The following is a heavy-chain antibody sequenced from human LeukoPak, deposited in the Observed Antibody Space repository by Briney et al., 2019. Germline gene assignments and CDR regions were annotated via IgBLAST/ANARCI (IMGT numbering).Heavy chain of an antibody. D-gene: IGHD2-2*02. CDR2: INHSGST. J-gene: IGHJ4*02. CDR1: GGSFSGYY. Sequence: PSETLSLTCAVYGGSFSGYYWSWIRQPPGKGLEWIGEINHSGSTNYNLSLKSRVTISVDTSKNQFSLKLSSVTAADTAVYYCARGGRLGYCSSTSCYTAVGSYGRSFDYWGQGTLVTVSS. V-gene: IGHV4-34*01. CDR3: ARGGRLGYCSSTSCYTAVGSYGRSFDY.